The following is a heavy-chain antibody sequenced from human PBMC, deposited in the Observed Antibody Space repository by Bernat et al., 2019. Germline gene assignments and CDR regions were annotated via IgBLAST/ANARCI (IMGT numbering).Heavy chain of an antibody. CDR2: INGGTSHT. D-gene: IGHD1-26*01. CDR3: ARSIDPAPGWEGRFDY. V-gene: IGHV1-3*01. Sequence: QVQLVQPGAEVRKPGASVRVSCKTSGYTFANYAIHWVRQAPGQRLEWMGWINGGTSHTRDEQKFQGRFTITRDTSASTVYMDLSSLRSDDTAVYYCARSIDPAPGWEGRFDYWGQGTQVTVSS. CDR1: GYTFANYA. J-gene: IGHJ4*02.